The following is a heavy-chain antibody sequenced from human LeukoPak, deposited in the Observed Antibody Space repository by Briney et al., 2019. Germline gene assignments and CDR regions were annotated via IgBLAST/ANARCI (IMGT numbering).Heavy chain of an antibody. CDR3: ARGIDSSGFYGFDY. Sequence: GGSLKLSCAASGFTVSSNYMSWVRQAPGKGLEWVSVIYSGGSTYYADSVKGRFTISRDNSKNTLYLQMNSLRAEDTAVYYCARGIDSSGFYGFDYWGQGTLVTVSS. D-gene: IGHD3-22*01. J-gene: IGHJ4*02. V-gene: IGHV3-53*01. CDR2: IYSGGST. CDR1: GFTVSSNY.